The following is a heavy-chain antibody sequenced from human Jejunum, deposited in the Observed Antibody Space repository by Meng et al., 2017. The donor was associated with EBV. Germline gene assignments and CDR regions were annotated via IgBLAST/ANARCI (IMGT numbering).Heavy chain of an antibody. CDR3: TREWGADY. J-gene: IGHJ4*02. CDR2: ITNDGNNK. Sequence: ELGGGLVHPAGSLTRSCAASRLTFGGHAMQWDRQAPGKGLKRVTLITNDGNNKYYADAVKGRFNISRDNSKNTLYLQMNSLRVDDTALYYCTREWGADYWGQGTLVTVSS. CDR1: RLTFGGHA. D-gene: IGHD3-16*01. V-gene: IGHV3-30-3*01.